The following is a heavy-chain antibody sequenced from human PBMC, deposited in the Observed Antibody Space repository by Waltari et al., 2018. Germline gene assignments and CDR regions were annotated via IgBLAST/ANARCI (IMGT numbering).Heavy chain of an antibody. CDR3: ARVRQQLVPGTDY. J-gene: IGHJ4*02. V-gene: IGHV4-39*07. CDR1: GGSISSSSYY. CDR2: IYDSGSP. D-gene: IGHD6-13*01. Sequence: QLQLQESGPGLVKPSETLSLTCTVSGGSISSSSYYWGWIRQPPGKGLEWIGSIYDSGSPCSTPSHKRRVTRSVDTSKNQFSLKLSSVTAADTAVYYCARVRQQLVPGTDYWGQGTLVTVSS.